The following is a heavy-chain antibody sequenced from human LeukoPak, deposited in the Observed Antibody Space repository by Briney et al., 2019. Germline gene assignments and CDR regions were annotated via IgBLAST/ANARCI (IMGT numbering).Heavy chain of an antibody. CDR2: IYSGGYT. CDR3: AKSLIVVVRYYFDY. Sequence: PGGSLRLSCAASGFIVSSNYMSWVRQAPGKGLERVSVIYSGGYTYYADSVKGRFTISRDNSKNALYLQMNSLRAEDTAVYYCAKSLIVVVRYYFDYWGQGTLVTVSS. CDR1: GFIVSSNY. J-gene: IGHJ4*02. V-gene: IGHV3-53*01. D-gene: IGHD3-22*01.